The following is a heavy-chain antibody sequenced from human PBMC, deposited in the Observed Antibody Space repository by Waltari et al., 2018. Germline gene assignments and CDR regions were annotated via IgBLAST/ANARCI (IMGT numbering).Heavy chain of an antibody. V-gene: IGHV4-38-2*01. CDR3: ARLSSIAARGSRYFDL. D-gene: IGHD6-6*01. CDR2: IYHSGSS. Sequence: QVQLQESGPGLVKPSETLSLTCAVSGYSISSGYYWGWIRQPPGKGLEWIGSIYHSGSSYYNPALKRRVTISIETSKKQCSMKLSSVTAADTAVYYWARLSSIAARGSRYFDLWGRGTLVTVSS. CDR1: GYSISSGYY. J-gene: IGHJ2*01.